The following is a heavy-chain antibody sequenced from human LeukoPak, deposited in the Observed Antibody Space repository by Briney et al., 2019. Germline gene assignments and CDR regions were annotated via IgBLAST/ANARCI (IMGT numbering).Heavy chain of an antibody. J-gene: IGHJ4*02. CDR2: ISYDGSDK. Sequence: PGGSLRLSCAASGFTFSSYAMHCVRQAPGKGLEWVAVISYDGSDKYYADSVEGRFTISRDNTKNTLYLPMNSLRAEDTAVSYCASDFRDASNSPPKSCDYWGQGTLVTVSS. CDR1: GFTFSSYA. CDR3: ASDFRDASNSPPKSCDY. V-gene: IGHV3-30*04. D-gene: IGHD5-24*01.